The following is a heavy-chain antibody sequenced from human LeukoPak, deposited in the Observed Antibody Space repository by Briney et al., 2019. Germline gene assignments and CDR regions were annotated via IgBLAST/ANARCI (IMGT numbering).Heavy chain of an antibody. CDR2: INPNSGGT. CDR3: ARDKGRRNSEFDY. J-gene: IGHJ4*02. Sequence: GASVKVSCKASGYTFTAYYMHWVRQAPGQGLQWMGWINPNSGGTNYAQSFQDRITMTRDTSISTAYMELTRLKSDDTAVYYCARDKGRRNSEFDYWGQGTLVAVSS. V-gene: IGHV1-2*02. CDR1: GYTFTAYY. D-gene: IGHD5-24*01.